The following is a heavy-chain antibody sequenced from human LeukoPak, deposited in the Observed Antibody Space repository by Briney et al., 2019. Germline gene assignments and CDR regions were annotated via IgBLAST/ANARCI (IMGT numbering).Heavy chain of an antibody. Sequence: PGGSLRLSCAGSGFSFSRYWMAWVSQAPGKGLEWVASINQDVSRIHYVDSVKGRFTISRDDAKSCLFLQMASLRVEDTAVYYCARLKDDVTKFDYWSQGTLVTVSS. CDR3: ARLKDDVTKFDY. D-gene: IGHD2-8*01. CDR2: INQDVSRI. CDR1: GFSFSRYW. J-gene: IGHJ4*02. V-gene: IGHV3-7*01.